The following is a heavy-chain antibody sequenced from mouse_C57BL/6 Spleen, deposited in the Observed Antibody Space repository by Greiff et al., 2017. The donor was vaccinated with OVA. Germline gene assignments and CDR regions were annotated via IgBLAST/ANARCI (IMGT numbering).Heavy chain of an antibody. CDR1: GYTFTSYG. D-gene: IGHD2-4*01. Sequence: VKLMESGAELARPGASVKLSCKASGYTFTSYGISWVKQRTGQGLEWIGEIYPRSGNTYYNEKFKGKATLTADKSSSTAYMELRSLTSEDSAVYFCARWDDYDSYAMDYWGQGTSVTVSS. CDR2: IYPRSGNT. V-gene: IGHV1-81*01. J-gene: IGHJ4*01. CDR3: ARWDDYDSYAMDY.